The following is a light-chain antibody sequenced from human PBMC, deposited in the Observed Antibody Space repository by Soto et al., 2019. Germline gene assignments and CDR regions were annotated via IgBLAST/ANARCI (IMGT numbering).Light chain of an antibody. Sequence: EIVMTQSPATLSVSPGERATLSCRASQSVSSNLAWYQQKPGQAPRLLIYGASTRATGIPARFSGSGSGTEFTLTISSLQSEDFAVYYWQQYNNWPPSRTFGQGTKVEIK. J-gene: IGKJ1*01. CDR2: GAS. CDR3: QQYNNWPPSRT. V-gene: IGKV3-15*01. CDR1: QSVSSN.